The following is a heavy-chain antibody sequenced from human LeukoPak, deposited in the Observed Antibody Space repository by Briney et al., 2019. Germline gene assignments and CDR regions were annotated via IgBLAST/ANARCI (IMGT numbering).Heavy chain of an antibody. CDR1: GGSISSYY. Sequence: SETLSLTCTVSGGSISSYYWSWIRQPPGKGLEWIGYIYYSWSTNYNPSLKSRVTISVDTSKNQFSLKLSSVTAADTAVYYCASVTDHPYNWFDPWGQGTLVTVSS. D-gene: IGHD1-14*01. J-gene: IGHJ5*02. CDR3: ASVTDHPYNWFDP. CDR2: IYYSWST. V-gene: IGHV4-59*08.